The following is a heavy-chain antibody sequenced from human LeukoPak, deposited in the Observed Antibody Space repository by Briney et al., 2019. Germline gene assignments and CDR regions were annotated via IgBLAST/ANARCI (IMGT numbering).Heavy chain of an antibody. D-gene: IGHD3-10*01. CDR2: ISYDGSNK. V-gene: IGHV3-30-3*01. J-gene: IGHJ6*02. Sequence: PGGSLRLSCAASGFTFSYYTMHWVRQAPGKGLEWVAVISYDGSNKYYADSVKGRFSISRDNAKNSLSLEMNSLRAEDTAVYYCARDHLQPYGSGTDYYYYGLDVWGQGTTVTVAS. CDR1: GFTFSYYT. CDR3: ARDHLQPYGSGTDYYYYGLDV.